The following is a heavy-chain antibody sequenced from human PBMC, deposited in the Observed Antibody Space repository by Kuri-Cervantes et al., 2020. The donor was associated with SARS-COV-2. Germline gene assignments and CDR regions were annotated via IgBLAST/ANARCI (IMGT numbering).Heavy chain of an antibody. V-gene: IGHV1-3*01. Sequence: ASVTVSCKASVYTFTSYAMHWVRQAPGQRLEWMGWINAGNGNTKYSQKFQGRVTITRDTSASTAYMELSSLRSEDTAVYYCARRDIVVVPAANDAFDIWGQGTMVTVSS. D-gene: IGHD2-2*01. J-gene: IGHJ3*02. CDR3: ARRDIVVVPAANDAFDI. CDR2: INAGNGNT. CDR1: VYTFTSYA.